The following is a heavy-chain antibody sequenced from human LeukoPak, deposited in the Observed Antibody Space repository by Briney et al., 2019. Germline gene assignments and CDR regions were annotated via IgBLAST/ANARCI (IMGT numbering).Heavy chain of an antibody. Sequence: GGSLRLSCAASGFTFSSHAMSWVRQAPGKGLEWVSAISGSGGSTYYADSVKGRFTISRDNSKNTLYLQMNSLRAEDTAVYYCAKDRGIVGATASDYWGQGTLVTVSS. CDR1: GFTFSSHA. V-gene: IGHV3-23*01. CDR3: AKDRGIVGATASDY. J-gene: IGHJ4*02. CDR2: ISGSGGST. D-gene: IGHD1-26*01.